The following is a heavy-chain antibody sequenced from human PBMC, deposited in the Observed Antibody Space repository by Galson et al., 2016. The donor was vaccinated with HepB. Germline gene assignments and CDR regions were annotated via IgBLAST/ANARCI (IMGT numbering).Heavy chain of an antibody. CDR2: IWSDGNNK. CDR3: ARDGGSFTMVRGVILD. Sequence: SLRLSCAASGFSFSNYGIHWVRQAPGKGLEWVAVIWSDGNNKYYANSVKGRFTIFRDNSKNTLYLQMNSLRAEDTAIYYCARDGGSFTMVRGVILDWGQGTLVTVSS. V-gene: IGHV3-33*01. D-gene: IGHD3-10*01. J-gene: IGHJ4*02. CDR1: GFSFSNYG.